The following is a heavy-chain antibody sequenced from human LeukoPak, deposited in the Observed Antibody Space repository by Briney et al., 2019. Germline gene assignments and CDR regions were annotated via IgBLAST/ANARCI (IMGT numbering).Heavy chain of an antibody. CDR2: IRYDGSNK. CDR3: AKGDSGYDSEYWYFDL. D-gene: IGHD5-12*01. Sequence: GGSLRLSCAASGFTFSSYGMHWVRQAPGKGLEWVAFIRYDGSNKYYADSVKGRFTISRDNSKNTLYLQINSLRAEDTAVYYCAKGDSGYDSEYWYFDLWGRGTLVTVSS. V-gene: IGHV3-30*02. J-gene: IGHJ2*01. CDR1: GFTFSSYG.